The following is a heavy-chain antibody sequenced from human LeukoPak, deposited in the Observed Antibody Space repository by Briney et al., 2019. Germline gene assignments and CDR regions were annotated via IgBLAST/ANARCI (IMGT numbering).Heavy chain of an antibody. J-gene: IGHJ3*02. Sequence: PSETLSLTCTVSGGSISSYYWSWIRQPPGKGLEWIGYIYYSGSTNYNPSLKSRVTISVDTSKNQFSLKLNSVTAADTAVYYCARDHFDGSGYSPTRAFDIWGQGTTVTVSS. CDR2: IYYSGST. CDR1: GGSISSYY. CDR3: ARDHFDGSGYSPTRAFDI. V-gene: IGHV4-59*01. D-gene: IGHD3-22*01.